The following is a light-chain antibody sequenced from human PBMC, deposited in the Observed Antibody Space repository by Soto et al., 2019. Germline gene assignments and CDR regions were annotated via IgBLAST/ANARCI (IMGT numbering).Light chain of an antibody. CDR2: DVS. CDR1: SSDVGTYNW. J-gene: IGLJ2*01. CDR3: SLYAGGNNVI. V-gene: IGLV2-11*01. Sequence: QSALTQPRSVSGSPGQSVTISCTGTSSDVGTYNWLSWYQQHPGKAPKLMIFDVSRRPSGVPDRFSASKAGNTASLSVSGLLVEDEADYYCSLYAGGNNVIFDGGTKLTVL.